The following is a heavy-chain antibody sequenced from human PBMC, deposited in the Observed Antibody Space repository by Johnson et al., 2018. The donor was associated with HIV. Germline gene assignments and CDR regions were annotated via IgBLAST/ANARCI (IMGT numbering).Heavy chain of an antibody. D-gene: IGHD6-6*01. CDR2: ISYDGSNE. Sequence: QVQLVESGGGVVQPGRSLRLSCAASGFTFSSYAMHWVRQAPGKGLEWVAVISYDGSNEYYADSVKGRFTISRDNSKNTLYLEMNSLRAEDTAVYYCAKGRVAARQVGAFDIWGQGTMVTVSS. J-gene: IGHJ3*02. CDR1: GFTFSSYA. V-gene: IGHV3-30*04. CDR3: AKGRVAARQVGAFDI.